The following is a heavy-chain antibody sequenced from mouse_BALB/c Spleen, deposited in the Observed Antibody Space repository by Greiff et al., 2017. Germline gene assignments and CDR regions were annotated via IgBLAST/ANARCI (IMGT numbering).Heavy chain of an antibody. V-gene: IGHV1-4*01. CDR3: ASYFFYAMDY. CDR2: INPSSGYT. Sequence: VQLQQSGAELARPGASVKMSCKASGYTFTSYTMHWVKQRPGQGLEWIGYINPSSGYTNYNQKFKDKATLTADKSSSTAYMQLSSLTSEDSAVYYCASYFFYAMDYWGQGTSVTVSS. J-gene: IGHJ4*01. D-gene: IGHD2-1*01. CDR1: GYTFTSYT.